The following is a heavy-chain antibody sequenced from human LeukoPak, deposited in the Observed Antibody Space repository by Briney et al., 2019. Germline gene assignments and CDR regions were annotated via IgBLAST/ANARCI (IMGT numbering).Heavy chain of an antibody. D-gene: IGHD5-24*01. V-gene: IGHV3-23*01. J-gene: IGHJ4*02. CDR2: ITKYDGRV. Sequence: GGSLRLSCAASGFTFSSYAMSWVRQAPGKGLEWLSSITKYDGRVYYADSVRGRFTISRDSSQNELYLQMNSLRADDSAIYYCAKDHSADGWPTFEYWGRGTLVTVSS. CDR3: AKDHSADGWPTFEY. CDR1: GFTFSSYA.